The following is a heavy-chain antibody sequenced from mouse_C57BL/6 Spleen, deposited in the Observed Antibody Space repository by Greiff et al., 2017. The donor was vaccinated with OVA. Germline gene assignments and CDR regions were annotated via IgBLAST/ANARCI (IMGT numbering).Heavy chain of an antibody. J-gene: IGHJ2*01. CDR3: ARGDYFDY. CDR2: IDPSDSYT. Sequence: QVQLQQPGAELVRPGTSVKLSCKASGYTFTSYWMHWVKQRPGQGLEWIGVIDPSDSYTNYNQKFKGKATLTVDPSSSTAYMQLSSLTSEDSAVYYCARGDYFDYWGQGTTLTVSS. V-gene: IGHV1-59*01. CDR1: GYTFTSYW.